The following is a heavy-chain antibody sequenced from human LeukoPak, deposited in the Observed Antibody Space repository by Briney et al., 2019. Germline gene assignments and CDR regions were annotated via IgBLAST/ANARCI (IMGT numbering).Heavy chain of an antibody. V-gene: IGHV3-43*02. CDR3: AKDDEPMTTAGANYYYYGMDV. D-gene: IGHD4-17*01. CDR1: GFTFDDYA. Sequence: GGSLRLSCAASGFTFDDYAMHWVRQAPGKGLEWVSLISGDGGSTYYADSMKGRFAISRGNSKNSLYLQMNSLRTEDTALYCCAKDDEPMTTAGANYYYYGMDVWGQGTTVTVSS. CDR2: ISGDGGST. J-gene: IGHJ6*02.